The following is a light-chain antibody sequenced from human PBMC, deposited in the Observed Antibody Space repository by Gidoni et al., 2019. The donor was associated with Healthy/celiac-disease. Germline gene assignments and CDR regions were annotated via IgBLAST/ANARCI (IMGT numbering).Light chain of an antibody. J-gene: IGKJ2*01. CDR2: AAS. Sequence: DIQTIQSPSSLSASVGYRVTITCRASQSISIYLNWYQQKPGKAPKLLIYAASSLQSGVPSRFSGSGSGTDFTLTISSLQPEDFATYYCQQSYSTPYTFGQGTKLEIK. CDR3: QQSYSTPYT. CDR1: QSISIY. V-gene: IGKV1-39*01.